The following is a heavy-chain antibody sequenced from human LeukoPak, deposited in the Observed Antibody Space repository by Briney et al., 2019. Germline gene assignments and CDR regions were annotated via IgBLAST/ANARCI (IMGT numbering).Heavy chain of an antibody. CDR2: IRYDGSNK. V-gene: IGHV3-30*02. D-gene: IGHD3-3*01. CDR1: GFTFSSYG. Sequence: PVASLRLSCAASGFTFSSYGMHWVRQAPGKGLEWVAFIRYDGSNKYYADSVKGRFTISRDDSKNTLYLQMNSLRAEDTAVYYCAKGGRDFWTLLDYWGQGTLVTVSS. J-gene: IGHJ4*02. CDR3: AKGGRDFWTLLDY.